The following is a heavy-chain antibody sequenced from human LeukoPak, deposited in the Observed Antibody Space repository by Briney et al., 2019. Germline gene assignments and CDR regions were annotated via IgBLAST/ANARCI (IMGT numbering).Heavy chain of an antibody. CDR1: GFTFSSYE. CDR2: ISSSCSNI. D-gene: IGHD5-18*01. Sequence: GGSLRLSCAASGFTFSSYEMNWVRQAPGKGLEGVSYISSSCSNIYYSDSVKGRFTVSRDNAKNSLHLQMNSLRAEDTAVYYCARDPGGYHYGHFDFWGQGTLVTVSS. V-gene: IGHV3-48*03. J-gene: IGHJ4*02. CDR3: ARDPGGYHYGHFDF.